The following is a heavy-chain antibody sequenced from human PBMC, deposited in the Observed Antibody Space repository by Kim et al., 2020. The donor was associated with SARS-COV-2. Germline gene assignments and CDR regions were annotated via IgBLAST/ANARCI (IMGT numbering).Heavy chain of an antibody. CDR2: IDPSDSYT. Sequence: GESLKISCKGSGYSFTSYWISWVRQMPGKGLEWMGRIDPSDSYTNYSPSFQGHVTIPADKSISTAYLQWSSLKASDTAMYYCARAWDGSYYTPFDYWGQGTLVTVSS. J-gene: IGHJ4*02. CDR1: GYSFTSYW. D-gene: IGHD1-26*01. CDR3: ARAWDGSYYTPFDY. V-gene: IGHV5-10-1*01.